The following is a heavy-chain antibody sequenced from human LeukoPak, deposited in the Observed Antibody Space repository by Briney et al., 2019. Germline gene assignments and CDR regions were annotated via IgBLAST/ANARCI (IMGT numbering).Heavy chain of an antibody. D-gene: IGHD1-26*01. CDR1: GYTFTGYY. J-gene: IGHJ5*02. CDR2: INPNSGGT. V-gene: IGHV1-2*02. Sequence: ASVKVSCKASGYTFTGYYMHWVRQAPGQWLEWMGWINPNSGGTNYAQKFQGRVTMTRDTSISTAYVELSRLRSDDTAVYYCARGSGSYYWFDPWGQGTLVTVSS. CDR3: ARGSGSYYWFDP.